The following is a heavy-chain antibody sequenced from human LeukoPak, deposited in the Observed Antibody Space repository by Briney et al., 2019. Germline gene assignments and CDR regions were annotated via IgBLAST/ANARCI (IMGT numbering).Heavy chain of an antibody. V-gene: IGHV4-39*01. CDR3: ARLGYSSGNWFDP. CDR2: IYFRGST. D-gene: IGHD6-19*01. Sequence: SETLSLTCTVSGGSISSSSYYWGWIRQPPGKGLEWIGSIYFRGSTYYNPPLKSRVTISVDTSKNQFSLKLSSVTAADTAVYYCARLGYSSGNWFDPWGQGTLVTVSS. J-gene: IGHJ5*02. CDR1: GGSISSSSYY.